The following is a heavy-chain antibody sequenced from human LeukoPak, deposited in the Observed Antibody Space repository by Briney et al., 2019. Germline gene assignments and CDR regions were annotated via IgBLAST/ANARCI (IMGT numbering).Heavy chain of an antibody. CDR3: ARSPGDFWSGYYHQPHFDY. V-gene: IGHV1-18*01. Sequence: ASVKVSCKASDYTFTNYDINWVRQAPGQGLEWMGWISALNGNTNSVQKSQGRVTMTTDTSTGTAYMELSSLRSEDTAVYYCARSPGDFWSGYYHQPHFDYWGQGTLVTVSS. CDR2: ISALNGNT. J-gene: IGHJ4*02. CDR1: DYTFTNYD. D-gene: IGHD3-3*01.